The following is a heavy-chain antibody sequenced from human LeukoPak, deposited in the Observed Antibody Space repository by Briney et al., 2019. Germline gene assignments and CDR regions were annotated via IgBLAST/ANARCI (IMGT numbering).Heavy chain of an antibody. V-gene: IGHV3-30-3*01. CDR1: GFTFSSYA. J-gene: IGHJ4*02. Sequence: GGSLRLSCAASGFTFSSYAMHWVRQAPGKGLEWVAVISYDGSNKYYADSVKGRFTISRDNSKNTLYLQMNSLRAEDTAVYYCARAPYSSGWYGGYWGQGTLVTVSS. CDR2: ISYDGSNK. CDR3: ARAPYSSGWYGGY. D-gene: IGHD6-19*01.